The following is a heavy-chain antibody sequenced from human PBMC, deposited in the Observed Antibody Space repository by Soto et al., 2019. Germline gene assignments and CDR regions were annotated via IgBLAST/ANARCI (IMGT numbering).Heavy chain of an antibody. CDR1: GFTFSTHA. CDR2: ISSGGTTT. CDR3: AREGGSIGGWFGRKFDS. Sequence: GGSLRLSCAASGFTFSTHAMSWVRQAPGKGLEWVSSISSGGTTTFYAASVEGRFTTSRDKSTNTLYLQMNSLRADDTAVYYCAREGGSIGGWFGRKFDSWGQGTQVTVSS. J-gene: IGHJ4*02. D-gene: IGHD6-19*01. V-gene: IGHV3-23*01.